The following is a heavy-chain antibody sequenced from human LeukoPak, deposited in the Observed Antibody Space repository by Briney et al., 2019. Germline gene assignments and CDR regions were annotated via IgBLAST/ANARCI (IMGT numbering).Heavy chain of an antibody. D-gene: IGHD2-2*01. CDR2: INPDRGGT. J-gene: IGHJ4*02. Sequence: ASVKVSCKASGYTFTGFYIHWVRQAPGQGLEWMGWINPDRGGTNYAQKFQGRVTLTRDTSINTANMELSGLTSDDTAVYYCVREGFVVIPAAMRGDYWGQGTLVIVSS. CDR3: VREGFVVIPAAMRGDY. V-gene: IGHV1-2*02. CDR1: GYTFTGFY.